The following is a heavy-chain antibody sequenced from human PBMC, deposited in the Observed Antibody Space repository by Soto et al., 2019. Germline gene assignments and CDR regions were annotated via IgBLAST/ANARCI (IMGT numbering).Heavy chain of an antibody. D-gene: IGHD3-16*01. J-gene: IGHJ4*02. CDR1: AGYLDSSIYY. CDR2: ITYSGGT. Sequence: SETLSLTCTVSAGYLDSSIYYWDWIRQPPGKGLEWIVNITYSGGTNPNPGRKSRVTDSPNNHNYLFSLTLTSVAAAEKAVYYCAGDDENDAPALDYWGRGTLVTVSS. V-gene: IGHV4-61*05. CDR3: AGDDENDAPALDY.